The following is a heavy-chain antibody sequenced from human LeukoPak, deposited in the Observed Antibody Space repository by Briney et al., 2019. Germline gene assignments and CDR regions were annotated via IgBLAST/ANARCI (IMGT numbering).Heavy chain of an antibody. J-gene: IGHJ6*02. V-gene: IGHV3-21*01. CDR2: ISSSSSYI. CDR3: ARVDYYDSSGYYYYGMDV. D-gene: IGHD3-22*01. Sequence: PGGSLRLSCAASGFTFSSYSMNWVRQAPGKGLEWVSSISSSSSYIYYADSVKGRFTISRDKAKNSLYLQMNSLRAEDTAVYYCARVDYYDSSGYYYYGMDVWGQGTTVTVSS. CDR1: GFTFSSYS.